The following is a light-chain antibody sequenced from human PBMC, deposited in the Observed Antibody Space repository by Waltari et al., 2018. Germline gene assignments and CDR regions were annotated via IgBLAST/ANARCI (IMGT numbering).Light chain of an antibody. CDR1: KNDIGTCNF. Sequence: QSALTQPASLSGSPGQSITISCAGTKNDIGTCNFVSWFQQFPGQAPKLIVSEATKRPSGVSYRFSGSKSGNTASLTISGLQAEDEADYYCCSYAGGSRVIFGGGTKLTVL. CDR3: CSYAGGSRVI. V-gene: IGLV2-23*01. CDR2: EAT. J-gene: IGLJ2*01.